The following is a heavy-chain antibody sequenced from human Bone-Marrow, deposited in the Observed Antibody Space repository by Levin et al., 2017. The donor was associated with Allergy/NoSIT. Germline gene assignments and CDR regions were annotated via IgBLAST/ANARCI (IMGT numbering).Heavy chain of an antibody. D-gene: IGHD2-2*01. V-gene: IGHV3-23*01. CDR3: AQAGYCSRITCSYDYYGMDV. J-gene: IGHJ6*02. CDR2: ISGSGGST. CDR1: GFTFSNYA. Sequence: GGSLRLSCAASGFTFSNYAMGWVRQAPGKGLEWVSGISGSGGSTYYADSVKGRFTISRDNSKNTLYLQMNSLRAEDTAVYYCAQAGYCSRITCSYDYYGMDVWGQGTTVTLSS.